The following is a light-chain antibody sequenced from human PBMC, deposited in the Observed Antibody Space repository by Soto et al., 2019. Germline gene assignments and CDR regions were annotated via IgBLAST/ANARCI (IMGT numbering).Light chain of an antibody. CDR3: QQYGRSPWT. CDR2: GAS. CDR1: QSVSSSY. J-gene: IGKJ1*01. Sequence: EMVFTQSPCTLSLSTGERATLSCRASQSVSSSYLAWYQQKPGQAPRLLIYGASSRATGIPDRFSGSGSGTDFTLTISRLEPEDFAVYYCQQYGRSPWTFGQGTKVDIK. V-gene: IGKV3-20*01.